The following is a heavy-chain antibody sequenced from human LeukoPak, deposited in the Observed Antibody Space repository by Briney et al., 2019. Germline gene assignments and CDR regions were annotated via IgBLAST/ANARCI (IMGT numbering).Heavy chain of an antibody. CDR3: AKDLRTGLWFDP. V-gene: IGHV3-30*02. D-gene: IGHD1-14*01. Sequence: GGSLRLSCAASGFTFSDYYMSWIRQAPGKGLEWVAFIRHDGSNKYYADSVKGRFTISRDNSKNTLYLQMNSLRAEDTAVYYCAKDLRTGLWFDPWGQGTLVTVSS. CDR1: GFTFSDYY. J-gene: IGHJ5*02. CDR2: IRHDGSNK.